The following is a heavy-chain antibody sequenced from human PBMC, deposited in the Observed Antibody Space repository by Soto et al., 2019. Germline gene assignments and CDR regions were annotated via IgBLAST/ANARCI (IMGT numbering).Heavy chain of an antibody. D-gene: IGHD3-22*01. J-gene: IGHJ4*02. CDR3: AKDVGSYYYDTSAYLYDY. V-gene: IGHV3-9*01. CDR1: GFMFVGFA. CDR2: ISWNSATL. Sequence: GGSPRLCSVWSGFMFVGFALDRVRQVPGKGLEWASGISWNSATLAYADSVKGRFIVSRDNAKNILYLQMNSLRPEDAALYYCAKDVGSYYYDTSAYLYDYWGQGTLVTVSS.